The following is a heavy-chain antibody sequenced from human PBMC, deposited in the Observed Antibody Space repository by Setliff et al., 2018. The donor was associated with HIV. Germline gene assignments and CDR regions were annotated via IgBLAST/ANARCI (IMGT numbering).Heavy chain of an antibody. Sequence: SETLSLTCTVSGDSISSSSYYWGWIRQPPGKGLEWIGSVYYSGSTYYNPSLESRVTILEALSKNQFSLNLDSVTAADTAVYFCARALAGGSGWNYFDLWGPGTLVTVSS. CDR3: ARALAGGSGWNYFDL. CDR1: GDSISSSSYY. V-gene: IGHV4-39*07. CDR2: VYYSGST. J-gene: IGHJ4*02. D-gene: IGHD6-19*01.